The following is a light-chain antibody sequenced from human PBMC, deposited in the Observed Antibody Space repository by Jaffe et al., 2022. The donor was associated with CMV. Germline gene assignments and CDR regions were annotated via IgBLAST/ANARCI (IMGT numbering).Light chain of an antibody. CDR1: QSVSSY. CDR3: QQRSSLT. V-gene: IGKV3-11*01. J-gene: IGKJ4*01. Sequence: EIVLTQSPATLSLSPGERATLSCRASQSVSSYLAWYQQKPGQAPRLLMYDASNRATGIPARFSGSGSGTDFTLTISSLEPEDFAVYYCQQRSSLTFGGGTKVEIK. CDR2: DAS.